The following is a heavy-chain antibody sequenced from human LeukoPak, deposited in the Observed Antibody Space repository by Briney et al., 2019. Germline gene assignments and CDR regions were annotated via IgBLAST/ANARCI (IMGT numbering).Heavy chain of an antibody. CDR2: ISWNSGSI. J-gene: IGHJ4*02. Sequence: QAGGSLRLSCAASGFTFDDYATHWVRQAPGKGLEWVSGISWNSGSIGYADSVKGRFTISRDNAKNSLYLQMNSLRAEDTALYYCAKGRQDEYSSSWYADYWGQGTLVTVSS. CDR1: GFTFDDYA. CDR3: AKGRQDEYSSSWYADY. V-gene: IGHV3-9*01. D-gene: IGHD6-13*01.